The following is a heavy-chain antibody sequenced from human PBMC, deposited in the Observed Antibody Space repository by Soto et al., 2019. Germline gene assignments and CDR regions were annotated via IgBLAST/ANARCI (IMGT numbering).Heavy chain of an antibody. CDR3: ARGETFILVLEL. V-gene: IGHV1-69*06. CDR2: VVPILGST. Sequence: QVQLVQSGAEVKKPGSSVKVSCKASEDTFVSYAITWVRQAPGQGLEWMGGVVPILGSTNYAQKFQGRVTFTADKSTNTAYMELSSLRSEDTAMYYCARGETFILVLELWGQGTMVSVSS. J-gene: IGHJ3*01. CDR1: EDTFVSYA. D-gene: IGHD3-3*01.